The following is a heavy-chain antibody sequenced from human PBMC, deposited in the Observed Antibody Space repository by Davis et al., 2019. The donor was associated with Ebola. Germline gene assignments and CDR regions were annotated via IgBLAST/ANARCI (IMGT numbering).Heavy chain of an antibody. CDR2: INAGNGNT. D-gene: IGHD3-10*01. V-gene: IGHV1-3*01. Sequence: AASVKVSCKASGYTFTSYAMHWVRQAPGQRLEWMGWINAGNGNTEYSQKFQGRVTITRDTSASTVYMELSSLRSEDTAVYYCARAGGLVRGVVITWKYGMDVWGQGTRVTVSS. J-gene: IGHJ6*02. CDR1: GYTFTSYA. CDR3: ARAGGLVRGVVITWKYGMDV.